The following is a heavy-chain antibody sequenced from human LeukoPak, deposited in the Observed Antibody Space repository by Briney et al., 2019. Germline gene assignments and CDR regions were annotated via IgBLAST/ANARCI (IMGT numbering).Heavy chain of an antibody. D-gene: IGHD6-13*01. Sequence: ASETLSLTCTVSGGSISSSYYYWTWIRQPPGKGLQWIGYIYYSGSTNYNPSLKSRVSISVDTSKNQFSLNLRSVTAADTAVYYCARTLGSSSWATWGQGTLVTVSS. V-gene: IGHV4-61*01. CDR2: IYYSGST. J-gene: IGHJ5*02. CDR1: GGSISSSYYY. CDR3: ARTLGSSSWAT.